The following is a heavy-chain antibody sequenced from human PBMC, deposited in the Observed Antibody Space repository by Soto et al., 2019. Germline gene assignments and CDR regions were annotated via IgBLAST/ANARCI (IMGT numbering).Heavy chain of an antibody. CDR1: GYTFTSYA. CDR2: INAGNSNT. J-gene: IGHJ6*02. CDR3: ARDGPNYGMDV. V-gene: IGHV1-3*01. Sequence: ASVKVSCKASGYTFTSYAMHWVRQAPGQRLEWMGWINAGNSNTKYSQKFQGRVTITRDTSASTAYMELSSLRSEDTAVYYCARDGPNYGMDVWGQGTTVTVSS.